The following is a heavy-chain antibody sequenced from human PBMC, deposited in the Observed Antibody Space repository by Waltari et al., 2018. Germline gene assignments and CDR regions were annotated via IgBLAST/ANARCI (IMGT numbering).Heavy chain of an antibody. CDR2: IYYSGST. V-gene: IGHV4-39*07. Sequence: QLQLQESGPGLVKPSETLSLTCTVSGGSISSSSYYWGWIRQPPGKGLEWIGSIYYSGSTYYNPSLKSRVTISVDTSKNQFSLKLSSGTAADTAVYYCARAIAVAGRTFDYWGQGTLVTVSS. CDR1: GGSISSSSYY. CDR3: ARAIAVAGRTFDY. J-gene: IGHJ4*02. D-gene: IGHD6-19*01.